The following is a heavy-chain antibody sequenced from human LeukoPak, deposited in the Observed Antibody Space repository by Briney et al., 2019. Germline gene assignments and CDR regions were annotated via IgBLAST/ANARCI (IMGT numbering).Heavy chain of an antibody. J-gene: IGHJ4*02. V-gene: IGHV6-1*01. D-gene: IGHD3-3*01. CDR1: GDSVSSNGAS. CDR2: TYYRSQQWHS. Sequence: SQTPSLTFAISGDSVSSNGASWNWIRQSPSRGLEWLGRTYYRSQQWHSDYAPSVKGRITLNPDTSKNQFSLQLNSMTPEDTAVYYCGRETDFGVVTNWGQGTLVTVSS. CDR3: GRETDFGVVTN.